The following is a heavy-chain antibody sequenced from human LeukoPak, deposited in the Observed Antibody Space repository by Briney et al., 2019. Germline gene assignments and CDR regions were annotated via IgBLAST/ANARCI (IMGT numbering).Heavy chain of an antibody. V-gene: IGHV3-7*01. CDR3: ARSPDSTYYYYYTDV. Sequence: GGSLRLSCAASGFTFSSYWMSWVRQAPGKGLEWVANIKQDGSEKYYVDSVKSRFTISRDNAKNSLYLQMNSLRAEDTAVYYCARSPDSTYYYYYTDVWGKGTTVTVSS. CDR1: GFTFSSYW. J-gene: IGHJ6*03. CDR2: IKQDGSEK. D-gene: IGHD6-13*01.